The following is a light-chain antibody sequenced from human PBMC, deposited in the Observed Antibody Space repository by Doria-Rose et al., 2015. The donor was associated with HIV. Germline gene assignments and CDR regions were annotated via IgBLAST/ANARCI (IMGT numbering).Light chain of an antibody. V-gene: IGKV4-1*01. CDR2: WAS. Sequence: TQSPESLGMSLGERATLNCKSNQSLLYTSTDYLAWYQQKPGQPPKLLIYWASTRQSGVPARFNGSGSGADFTLAISSLEAEDVAVYYCQQYYDTPSFGPGATVDIK. CDR1: QSLLYTSTDY. CDR3: QQYYDTPS. J-gene: IGKJ3*01.